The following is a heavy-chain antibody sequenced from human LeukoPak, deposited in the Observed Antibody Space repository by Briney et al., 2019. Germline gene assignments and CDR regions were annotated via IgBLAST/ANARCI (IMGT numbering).Heavy chain of an antibody. V-gene: IGHV1-8*02. Sequence: ASVKVSCKASGYTFTSYAMHWVRQAPGQRLEWMGWMSPNSGNTGYAQKFQGRVTMTRNTSISTAYMELSSLRSEDTAVYYCARAYYDFWSGYYRNPTPFDYWGQGTLVTVSS. CDR1: GYTFTSYA. CDR2: MSPNSGNT. D-gene: IGHD3-3*01. CDR3: ARAYYDFWSGYYRNPTPFDY. J-gene: IGHJ4*02.